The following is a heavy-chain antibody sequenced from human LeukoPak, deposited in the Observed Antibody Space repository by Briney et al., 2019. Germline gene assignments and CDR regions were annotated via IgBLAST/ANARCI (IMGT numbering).Heavy chain of an antibody. V-gene: IGHV1-69*13. CDR3: SYYSGYSSGWYYFDY. CDR1: GGTFSIYA. Sequence: SVNVSFKASGGTFSIYAISWVRQAPGQGLEWMGGIIPIFGTANYAQKFQGRVTITADESTSTAYMELSSLRSEDTAVYYCSYYSGYSSGWYYFDYWGQGTLVTVSS. J-gene: IGHJ4*02. D-gene: IGHD6-19*01. CDR2: IIPIFGTA.